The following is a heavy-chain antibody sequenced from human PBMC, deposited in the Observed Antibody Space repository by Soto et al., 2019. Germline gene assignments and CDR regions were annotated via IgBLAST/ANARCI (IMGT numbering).Heavy chain of an antibody. CDR1: GDTFTNYY. Sequence: GAPVKVSCKASGDTFTNYYIHWVRQAPGQGLEWMGTVNPSGGHTTYSQNFLGRVTMTRDTSTSTLYMELTSLTSDDTAVYYCARGGHVVVVTAAFDYWGQGTLVTVSS. CDR2: VNPSGGHT. V-gene: IGHV1-46*01. CDR3: ARGGHVVVVTAAFDY. D-gene: IGHD2-21*02. J-gene: IGHJ4*02.